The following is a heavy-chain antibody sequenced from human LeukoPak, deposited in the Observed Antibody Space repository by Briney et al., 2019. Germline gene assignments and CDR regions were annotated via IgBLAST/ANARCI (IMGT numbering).Heavy chain of an antibody. V-gene: IGHV4-59*12. D-gene: IGHD3-22*01. CDR3: ATEGNSSGYYSH. Sequence: SETLSLTCTVSGGSINSYYWSWIRQPPGKGLEWVGYIYYSGSTNYNPSLKSRVTMSVDTSKNQFSLKLSSVTAADTAVYYCATEGNSSGYYSHWGQGTLVTVSS. CDR2: IYYSGST. J-gene: IGHJ4*02. CDR1: GGSINSYY.